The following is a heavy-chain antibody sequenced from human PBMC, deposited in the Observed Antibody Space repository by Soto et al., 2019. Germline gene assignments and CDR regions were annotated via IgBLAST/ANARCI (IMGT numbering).Heavy chain of an antibody. J-gene: IGHJ4*02. CDR3: ARAHDILTGYDY. Sequence: SETLSLTCTVSGGSISSYYWSWIRQPPGKGLEWIGYIYYSGSTNYNPSLKSRVTISVDTSKNQFSLKLSSVTAADTAVYYCARAHDILTGYDYWGQGTLVTVSS. V-gene: IGHV4-59*01. CDR2: IYYSGST. CDR1: GGSISSYY. D-gene: IGHD3-9*01.